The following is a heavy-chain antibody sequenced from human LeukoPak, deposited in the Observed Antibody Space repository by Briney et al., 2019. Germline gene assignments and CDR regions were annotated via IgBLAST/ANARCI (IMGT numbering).Heavy chain of an antibody. J-gene: IGHJ4*02. CDR1: GYSFTSYW. D-gene: IGHD6-13*01. V-gene: IGHV5-51*01. CDR2: IYPGDSDT. CDR3: ARWREGAAAGVENYFDY. Sequence: GESLKISCKGSGYSFTSYWIGWVRQMPGKGLEWMGIIYPGDSDTRYSPSFQGQVTISANKSISTAYLQWSSLKASDTAMYYCARWREGAAAGVENYFDYWGQGTLVTVSS.